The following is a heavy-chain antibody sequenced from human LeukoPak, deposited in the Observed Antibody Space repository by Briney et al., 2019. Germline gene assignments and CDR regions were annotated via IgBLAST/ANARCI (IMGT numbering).Heavy chain of an antibody. Sequence: ASVKVSCKASGYTFTSYDINWVRQATGQGLEWMGWMNPNSGNTGYAQKFQGRVTITRNTSISTAYMELSSLRSEDTAVYYCARSGIASAGTCWFDPWGQGTLVTVSS. CDR1: GYTFTSYD. D-gene: IGHD6-13*01. CDR3: ARSGIASAGTCWFDP. J-gene: IGHJ5*02. V-gene: IGHV1-8*03. CDR2: MNPNSGNT.